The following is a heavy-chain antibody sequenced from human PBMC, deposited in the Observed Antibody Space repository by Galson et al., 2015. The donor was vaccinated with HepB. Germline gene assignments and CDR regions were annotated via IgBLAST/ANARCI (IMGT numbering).Heavy chain of an antibody. V-gene: IGHV1-69*13. CDR3: AGGRVATIGVYYYYYYMDV. CDR2: IIPIFGTA. CDR1: GGTFSSYA. Sequence: SVKVSCKASGGTFSSYAISWVRQAPGQGLEWMGGIIPIFGTANYAQKFQGRVTITADESTSTAYMELSSLRSEDTAVYYCAGGRVATIGVYYYYYYMDVWGKGTTVTVSS. J-gene: IGHJ6*03. D-gene: IGHD5-12*01.